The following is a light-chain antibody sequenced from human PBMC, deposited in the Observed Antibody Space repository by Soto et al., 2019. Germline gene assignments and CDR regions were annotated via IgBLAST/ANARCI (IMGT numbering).Light chain of an antibody. CDR2: GAS. Sequence: TLSLSPGERATLSCRASQSVSSSYLAWYQQKPGQAPRLLIYGASSRATGIPDRFSGSGSGTDFTLTISRLEPEDFGVYYCQQYGNSPFNFGGGTKVHIK. V-gene: IGKV3-20*01. J-gene: IGKJ4*01. CDR3: QQYGNSPFN. CDR1: QSVSSSY.